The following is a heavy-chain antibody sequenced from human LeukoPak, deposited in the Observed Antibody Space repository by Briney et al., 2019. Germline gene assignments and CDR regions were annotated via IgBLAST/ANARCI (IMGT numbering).Heavy chain of an antibody. J-gene: IGHJ6*02. CDR2: IYSGGST. CDR1: GFTVSSNY. Sequence: GGSLRLSCAASGFTVSSNYMSWVRQAPGKGMEWVSVIYSGGSTYYADSVKGRLTIPRDNSKNTLYLQMNSLRAEDTAVYYCARDRDYYYGMDVWGQGTTVTVSS. CDR3: ARDRDYYYGMDV. V-gene: IGHV3-53*01. D-gene: IGHD3-10*01.